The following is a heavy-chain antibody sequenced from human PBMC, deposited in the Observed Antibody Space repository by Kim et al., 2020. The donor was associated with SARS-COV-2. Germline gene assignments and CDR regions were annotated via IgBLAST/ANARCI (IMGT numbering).Heavy chain of an antibody. CDR2: IDSSGSTI. Sequence: GGALRLSCAASGFTFSDFYMTWIRQAPGKGLEWLSYIDSSGSTISYADSVKGRFTVSRDNAKNSVYLHMNSLRAEDTAAYYCARDGRWIPAHMAVWDQGT. V-gene: IGHV3-11*04. J-gene: IGHJ6*02. D-gene: IGHD2-2*01. CDR1: GFTFSDFY. CDR3: ARDGRWIPAHMAV.